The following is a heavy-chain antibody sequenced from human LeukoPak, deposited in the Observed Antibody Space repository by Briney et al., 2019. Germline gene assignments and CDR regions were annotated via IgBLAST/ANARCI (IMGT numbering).Heavy chain of an antibody. CDR1: RFTFSSYW. D-gene: IGHD1-7*01. V-gene: IGHV3-7*03. CDR3: ARTETTFDY. Sequence: PGGSLRLSCAASRFTFSSYWMSWVRQAPGKGLEWVANIKQDGSEKYYVDSVKGRFTISRDNAQNSLYLQMNSLRAEDTAVYYCARTETTFDYWGQGTLVTVSS. CDR2: IKQDGSEK. J-gene: IGHJ4*02.